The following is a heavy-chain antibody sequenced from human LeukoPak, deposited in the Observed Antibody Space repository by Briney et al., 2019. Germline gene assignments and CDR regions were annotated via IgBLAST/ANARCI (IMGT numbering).Heavy chain of an antibody. J-gene: IGHJ4*02. CDR3: ARGAQWVLDY. D-gene: IGHD1-26*01. Sequence: PGGSLRLSCAASGFIFSNYEINWVRQAPGEGLEWVSYISTSGNDIYYADSVKGRFTIPRDNAKNSLYLQLNSLRADDTAVYYCARGAQWVLDYWGQGTLVTVSS. CDR1: GFIFSNYE. V-gene: IGHV3-48*03. CDR2: ISTSGNDI.